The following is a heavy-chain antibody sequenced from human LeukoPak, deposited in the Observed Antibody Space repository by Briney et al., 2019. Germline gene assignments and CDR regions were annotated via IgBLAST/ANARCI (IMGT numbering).Heavy chain of an antibody. J-gene: IGHJ6*02. CDR3: ARTEPYYYYYSMDV. Sequence: ASVKVSCKASGYTFTGYYMHWVRQAPRQGLEWMGWINPNSGGTNYAQKFQGRVTMTRDTSISTAYMELSRLRSDDTAVYYCARTEPYYYYYSMDVWGQGTTVTVSS. CDR2: INPNSGGT. CDR1: GYTFTGYY. V-gene: IGHV1-2*02. D-gene: IGHD1-26*01.